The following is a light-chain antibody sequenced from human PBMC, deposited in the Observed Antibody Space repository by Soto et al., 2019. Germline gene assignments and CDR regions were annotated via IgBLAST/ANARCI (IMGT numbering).Light chain of an antibody. J-gene: IGKJ2*01. CDR1: QSIGTY. CDR2: DSS. Sequence: DIQMTQSPSSLSASVGDRVTITCRASQSIGTYLNWYQQKPGKAPELLIYDSSTLRSGVPSRFSGSGSETDFTLPISKLPPEDFGSYQCSPRHNAPRTFGQGTKLEIK. CDR3: SPRHNAPRT. V-gene: IGKV1-39*01.